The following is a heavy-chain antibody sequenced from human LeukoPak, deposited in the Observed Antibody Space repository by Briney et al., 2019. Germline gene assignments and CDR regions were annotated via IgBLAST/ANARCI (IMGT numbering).Heavy chain of an antibody. CDR3: ARYSRSSQYFDS. V-gene: IGHV4-59*01. CDR1: GGSISTFF. Sequence: SETLSLTCTVSGGSISTFFWSWIRQPPGKGLEWIGYIYYSGSTNYKPSLKSRVTVSVDTSKNQFSLKLSSVTAADTAVYYCARYSRSSQYFDSWGQGTLVTVSS. J-gene: IGHJ4*02. CDR2: IYYSGST. D-gene: IGHD5-18*01.